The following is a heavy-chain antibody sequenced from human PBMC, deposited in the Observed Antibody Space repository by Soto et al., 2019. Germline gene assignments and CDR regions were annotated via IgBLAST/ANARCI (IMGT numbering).Heavy chain of an antibody. CDR3: VRGHYYCGMDV. D-gene: IGHD3-16*01. CDR1: GDSVSSNSAL. J-gene: IGHJ6*02. Sequence: SQTLSLTCAVSGDSVSSNSALWTWIRQSPSRGLEWLGRTYYRSKWYNDYAVSVKSRITINPDTSKNQFSLQLNSVTPEDTAIDCCVRGHYYCGMDVAGLGTRVTCSS. V-gene: IGHV6-1*01. CDR2: TYYRSKWYN.